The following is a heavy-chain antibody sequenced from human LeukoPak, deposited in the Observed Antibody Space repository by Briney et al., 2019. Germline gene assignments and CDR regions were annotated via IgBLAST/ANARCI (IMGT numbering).Heavy chain of an antibody. CDR2: INGDGSST. CDR1: GFTFSSYW. CDR3: ARGSLLWFGELPFDP. J-gene: IGHJ5*02. Sequence: GGSLRLSCVASGFTFSSYWVHWVRQDPGKGLVWVSRINGDGSSTGYADSVKGRFTISRDNAKNSLWLQMDSLRAEDTAVYYCARGSLLWFGELPFDPWGQGTLVTVSS. V-gene: IGHV3-74*01. D-gene: IGHD3-10*01.